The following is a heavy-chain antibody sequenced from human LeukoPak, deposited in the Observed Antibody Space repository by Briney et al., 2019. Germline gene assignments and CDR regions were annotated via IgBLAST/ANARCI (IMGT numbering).Heavy chain of an antibody. CDR3: AKEILGYCTYMDV. D-gene: IGHD2-8*02. Sequence: GGSLRLSCGASGFTFSSYAMSWVRQAPGKGLEWVSVISGSGGSTYYADSVRGRFTISRDNSKNTVYLQMNSLRAEDTAVYYCAKEILGYCTYMDVWGRGTTVTVSS. CDR2: ISGSGGST. J-gene: IGHJ6*03. V-gene: IGHV3-23*01. CDR1: GFTFSSYA.